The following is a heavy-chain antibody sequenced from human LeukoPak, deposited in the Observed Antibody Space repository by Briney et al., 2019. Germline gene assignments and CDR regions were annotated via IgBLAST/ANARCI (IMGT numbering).Heavy chain of an antibody. J-gene: IGHJ4*02. Sequence: PSETLSLTCTVSGVSISSSNSYWGWIRQPPGKGLEWIGSIYYTGNTYYNASLKSRVSVSIDTSKNQISLRLTSVTATDTAIYYCARQTGSGLFILPGGQGTLVTVSS. CDR3: ARQTGSGLFILP. CDR1: GVSISSSNSY. D-gene: IGHD3/OR15-3a*01. CDR2: IYYTGNT. V-gene: IGHV4-39*01.